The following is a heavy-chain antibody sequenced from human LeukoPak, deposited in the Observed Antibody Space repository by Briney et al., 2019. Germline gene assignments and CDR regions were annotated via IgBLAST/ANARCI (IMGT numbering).Heavy chain of an antibody. J-gene: IGHJ4*02. CDR2: IFYTGDS. CDR1: GVSSSSSY. D-gene: IGHD2-21*01. Sequence: SETLSLTRTVSGVSSSSSYWSWIRQPPGKGLEWIGYIFYTGDSNHNPSLKSRVSISLDTSKNQISLKLSSVTAADTAVYYCARHRFASPLDSWGQGTLVTVSS. V-gene: IGHV4-59*08. CDR3: ARHRFASPLDS.